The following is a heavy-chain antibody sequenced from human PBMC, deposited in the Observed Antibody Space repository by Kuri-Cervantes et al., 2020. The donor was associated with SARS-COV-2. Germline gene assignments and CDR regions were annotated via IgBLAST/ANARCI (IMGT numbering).Heavy chain of an antibody. Sequence: LSLTCAPSGFTFSSYWMSCGRQAPGTGLEWVANIKQDVSDKYYVDSVKGRFTISRDNAKITLYLQMNSLTSEDTAVYYCTTQYDAPYIDVWGKGTTVTVSS. CDR2: IKQDVSDK. CDR1: GFTFSSYW. D-gene: IGHD2-15*01. J-gene: IGHJ6*03. V-gene: IGHV3-7*03. CDR3: TTQYDAPYIDV.